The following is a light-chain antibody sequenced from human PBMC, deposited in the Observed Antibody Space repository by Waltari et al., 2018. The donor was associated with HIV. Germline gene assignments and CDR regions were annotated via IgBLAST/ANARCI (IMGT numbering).Light chain of an antibody. CDR2: KDN. J-gene: IGLJ1*01. CDR1: ALPRQF. Sequence: SYELTQPPSVSVSPGQTARITCSGDALPRQFAYLYQQKPGQAPLLVIYKDNERPSGIPERFSGSSSGTTATLTVSGVQAEDEADYYCQSADSTGTYVFGTGTKVTVL. CDR3: QSADSTGTYV. V-gene: IGLV3-25*03.